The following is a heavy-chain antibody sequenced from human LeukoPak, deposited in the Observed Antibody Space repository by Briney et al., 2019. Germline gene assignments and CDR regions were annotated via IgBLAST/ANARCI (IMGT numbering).Heavy chain of an antibody. CDR2: VDPENGET. CDR3: ARWASATGFFDY. D-gene: IGHD1-1*01. CDR1: GYTFSDYY. J-gene: IGHJ4*02. V-gene: IGHV1-69-2*01. Sequence: GATVKLSCKASGYTFSDYYIHWIQQGPGKGLEWMGHVDPENGETLYAQKFRGRVTFTADTSTETTYMEISGLGSEDTAVYFCARWASATGFFDYWGQGALVTVSS.